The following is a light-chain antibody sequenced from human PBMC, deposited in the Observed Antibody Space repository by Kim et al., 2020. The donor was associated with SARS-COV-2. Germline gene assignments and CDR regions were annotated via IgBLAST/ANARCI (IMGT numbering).Light chain of an antibody. V-gene: IGKV3D-15*01. Sequence: EVVMTQSPATLSVSPGESATLSCRASQTVRSNFLAWYQQKPGQTPRLLIYGISSRATGIPARFSGSGSGTEFTLTISTLQSEDFAVYYCQQYSDWPLTFGQGTKVDIK. J-gene: IGKJ1*01. CDR1: QTVRSN. CDR2: GIS. CDR3: QQYSDWPLT.